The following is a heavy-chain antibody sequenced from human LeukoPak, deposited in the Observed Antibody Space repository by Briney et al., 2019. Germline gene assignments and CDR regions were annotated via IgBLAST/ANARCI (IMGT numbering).Heavy chain of an antibody. CDR3: AKSGMGGSGSYSPDY. D-gene: IGHD3-10*01. CDR2: ISGSGGST. V-gene: IGHV3-23*01. CDR1: GFTFSSYA. J-gene: IGHJ4*02. Sequence: PGGSLRLSCAASGFTFSSYAMSWVRQAPGKGLEWVSAISGSGGSTYYADSVKGRFTISRDNSKNTLYLQINSLRAEDTAVYYCAKSGMGGSGSYSPDYWGQGTLVTVSS.